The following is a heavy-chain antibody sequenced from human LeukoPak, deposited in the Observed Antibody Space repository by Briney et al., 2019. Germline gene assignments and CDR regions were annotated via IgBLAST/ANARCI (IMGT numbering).Heavy chain of an antibody. CDR1: GASIRNTGFY. J-gene: IGHJ4*02. V-gene: IGHV4-39*01. CDR2: IYDSGST. CDR3: AWPPAP. D-gene: IGHD2-2*01. Sequence: SETLSLTCAVSGASIRNTGFYWGWIRQPPGRGLEWIGSIYDSGSTYYNPSLKSRVTISVDTSKNQFSLKLNSVTAADTAVYYCAWPPAPWGQGTLVTVSS.